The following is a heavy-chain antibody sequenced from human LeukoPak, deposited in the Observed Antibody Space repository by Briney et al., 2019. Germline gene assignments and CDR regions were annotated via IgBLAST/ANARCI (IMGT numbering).Heavy chain of an antibody. CDR3: AELGITMIGGV. J-gene: IGHJ6*04. CDR2: ICRSGSTI. Sequence: PGGSLRLSCAASGFTFRSYAMSWVRRGPGKGLEWVSYICRSGSTIYYADPVKRRFNISRDNAKNSLYLQMNSLRAEDTAVYYCAELGITMIGGVWGKGTTVTISS. D-gene: IGHD3-10*02. V-gene: IGHV3-48*03. CDR1: GFTFRSYA.